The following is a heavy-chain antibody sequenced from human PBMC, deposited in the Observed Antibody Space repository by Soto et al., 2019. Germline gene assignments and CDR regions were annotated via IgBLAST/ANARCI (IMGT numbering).Heavy chain of an antibody. J-gene: IGHJ4*02. D-gene: IGHD2-15*01. CDR1: GYSFTSYW. CDR3: ASARRSYCSGGSCYGLFDY. Sequence: GESLKIPCKGSGYSFTSYWISWVRQMPGKGLEWMGRIDPSDSYTNYSPSFQGHATISADKSISTAYLQWSSLKASDTAMYYCASARRSYCSGGSCYGLFDYWGQGTLVTVSS. CDR2: IDPSDSYT. V-gene: IGHV5-10-1*01.